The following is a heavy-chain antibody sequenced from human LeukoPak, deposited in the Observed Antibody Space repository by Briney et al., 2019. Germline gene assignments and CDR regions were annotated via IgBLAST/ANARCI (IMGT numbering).Heavy chain of an antibody. CDR1: GFIFRSYW. CDR2: IKQDGSDK. CDR3: ATHDVLTGYPYFDY. J-gene: IGHJ4*02. D-gene: IGHD3-9*01. V-gene: IGHV3-7*01. Sequence: GGSLRLSCAASGFIFRSYWLSWVRQAPGRGLEWVANIKQDGSDKYYVDSVKGRFTISRDNAKSTLFLQMDSLRAEDTAVYYCATHDVLTGYPYFDYWGQGTLVTVSS.